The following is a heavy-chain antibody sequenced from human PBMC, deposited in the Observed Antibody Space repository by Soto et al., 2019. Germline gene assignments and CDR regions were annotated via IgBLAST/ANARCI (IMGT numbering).Heavy chain of an antibody. CDR1: GGSINSYY. D-gene: IGHD6-13*01. Sequence: SSETLSLTCTVSGGSINSYYWSWIRQPPGKGLEWIGYSYYSGSTIYNPSLKSRVTISIDTSKKQFSLNLNSVTAADTAVYYCARGDSSSWYLNWFHPWGQGTLVTVS. V-gene: IGHV4-59*01. CDR2: SYYSGST. J-gene: IGHJ5*02. CDR3: ARGDSSSWYLNWFHP.